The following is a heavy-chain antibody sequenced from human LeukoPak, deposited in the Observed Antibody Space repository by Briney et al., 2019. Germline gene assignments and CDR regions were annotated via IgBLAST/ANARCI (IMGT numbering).Heavy chain of an antibody. V-gene: IGHV3-23*01. CDR2: ISGSGDST. Sequence: GGSLRLSCAASGFTFSSHAMSWVRQAPGKGLEWVSVISGSGDSTYYADSVEGRCTISRDNSKDALYLQMNSVRAEDTAVYYCARVGYSGYDYDYWGQGTLVTVSS. CDR3: ARVGYSGYDYDY. D-gene: IGHD5-12*01. J-gene: IGHJ4*02. CDR1: GFTFSSHA.